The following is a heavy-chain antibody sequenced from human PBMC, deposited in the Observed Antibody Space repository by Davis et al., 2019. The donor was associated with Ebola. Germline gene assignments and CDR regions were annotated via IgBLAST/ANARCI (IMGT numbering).Heavy chain of an antibody. CDR2: IYSGDNT. CDR1: GFPVSDDY. Sequence: GGSLRLSCAASGFPVSDDYMNWVRQAPGKGLEWVSLIYSGDNTYYADSVKGRFTISRDNSKKTLYLQMNSLRAEDTAVYYCAKSGLSFGVVKYHYGMDVWGKGTTVTVSS. CDR3: AKSGLSFGVVKYHYGMDV. J-gene: IGHJ6*04. V-gene: IGHV3-53*01. D-gene: IGHD3-3*01.